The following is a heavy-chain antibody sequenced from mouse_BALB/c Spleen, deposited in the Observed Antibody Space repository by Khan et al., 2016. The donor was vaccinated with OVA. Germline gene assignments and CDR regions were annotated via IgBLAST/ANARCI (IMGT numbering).Heavy chain of an antibody. D-gene: IGHD1-1*01. CDR2: ISTGDTYT. J-gene: IGHJ1*01. V-gene: IGHV5-9-3*01. CDR1: GFTFSTYA. Sequence: EVELVESGGGLVKSGGSLKLSCAASGFTFSTYAMSWVRQTPEKRLEWVATISTGDTYTYYPDSVKGRFTISRDNAKNTLYLQMSSLRSEDTAMYYCARPPITTGGATSYCFFDVWGAGTTVTVST. CDR3: ARPPITTGGATSYCFFDV.